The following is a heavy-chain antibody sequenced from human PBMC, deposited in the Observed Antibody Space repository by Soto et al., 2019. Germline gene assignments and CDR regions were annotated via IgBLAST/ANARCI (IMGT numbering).Heavy chain of an antibody. D-gene: IGHD2-21*01. CDR2: IKSKTDGGTA. CDR1: RFSFTNAW. J-gene: IGHJ6*02. CDR3: CTDIGVYGLDI. V-gene: IGHV3-15*01. Sequence: EVQLVESGGGFVQPGGSLRLSCVASRFSFTNAWMSWVRQAPGKGPEWVGRIKSKTDGGTADYAAAVKGRVTISSDESQNTLYLHMDSLKTGDKALDHCCTDIGVYGLDIWGQGTTVTVSS.